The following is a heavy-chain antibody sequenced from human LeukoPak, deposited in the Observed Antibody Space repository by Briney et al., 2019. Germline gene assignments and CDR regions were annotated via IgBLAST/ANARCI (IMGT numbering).Heavy chain of an antibody. D-gene: IGHD3-10*01. V-gene: IGHV1-18*01. CDR2: ISAYNGNT. Sequence: GASVKVSCKASGYTFTSYGISWVRQAPGQGLEWMGWISAYNGNTNYAQKLQGRVTMTTDTSTSTAYMELRSLRSDDTAVYYCARVGTRLGSGSRYFDYWGQGTLVTVSS. CDR1: GYTFTSYG. J-gene: IGHJ4*02. CDR3: ARVGTRLGSGSRYFDY.